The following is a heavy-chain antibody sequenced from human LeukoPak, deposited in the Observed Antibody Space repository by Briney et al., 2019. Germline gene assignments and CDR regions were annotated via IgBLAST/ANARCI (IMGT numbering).Heavy chain of an antibody. Sequence: GGSLRLSCAASGFTFSSHAMYWVREAPGKGLEWVAVISNDGSNKYYADSVKGRFSISSDNSENTLYLQMNSLRAEDTAVYYCARGSNIVMIPAASDYWGQGTLVTVSS. CDR1: GFTFSSHA. D-gene: IGHD2-2*01. CDR2: ISNDGSNK. V-gene: IGHV3-30-3*01. CDR3: ARGSNIVMIPAASDY. J-gene: IGHJ4*02.